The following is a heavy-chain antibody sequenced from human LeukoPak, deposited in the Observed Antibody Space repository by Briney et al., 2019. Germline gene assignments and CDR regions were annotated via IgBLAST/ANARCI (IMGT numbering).Heavy chain of an antibody. V-gene: IGHV3-21*01. CDR3: AAVTPGQLLLPVAY. D-gene: IGHD2-15*01. J-gene: IGHJ4*02. CDR1: GFTFSSYS. CDR2: ISSSSSYV. Sequence: GGSLRLSCAASGFTFSSYSMNWVRQAPGKGLEWVSSISSSSSYVYYADSVKGRFTISRDNAKNSLYLQMNSLRDEDTAVYYCAAVTPGQLLLPVAYWGQGTLVTVSS.